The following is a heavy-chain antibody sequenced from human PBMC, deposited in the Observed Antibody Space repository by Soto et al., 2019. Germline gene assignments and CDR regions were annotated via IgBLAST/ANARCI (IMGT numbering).Heavy chain of an antibody. J-gene: IGHJ6*02. CDR3: ARLWDGDYPYYYYGMDV. V-gene: IGHV4-59*01. CDR1: GGSISSYY. CDR2: IYYSGST. Sequence: SETLSLTCTVSGGSISSYYWSWIRQPPGKGLEWIGYIYYSGSTNYNPSLKSRATISVDTSKNQFSLKLSSVTAADTAVYYCARLWDGDYPYYYYGMDVWGQGTTVTVSS. D-gene: IGHD4-17*01.